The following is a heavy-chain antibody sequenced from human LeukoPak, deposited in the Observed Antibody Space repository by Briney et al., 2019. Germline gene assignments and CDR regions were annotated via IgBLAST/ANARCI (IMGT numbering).Heavy chain of an antibody. Sequence: SETLSLTCAVYGGSFSGYYWSWIRQPPGKGLEWIGEINHSGSTNYNPSLKSRVTISVDTSKNQFSLKLSSVTAADTAVYYCVRGRSYSSSWYVGATKNWFDPWGQGTLVTVSS. CDR1: GGSFSGYY. CDR3: VRGRSYSSSWYVGATKNWFDP. J-gene: IGHJ5*02. CDR2: INHSGST. D-gene: IGHD6-13*01. V-gene: IGHV4-34*01.